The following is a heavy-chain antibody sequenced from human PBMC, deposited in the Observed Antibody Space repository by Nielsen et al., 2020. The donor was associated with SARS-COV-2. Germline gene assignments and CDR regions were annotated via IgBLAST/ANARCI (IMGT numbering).Heavy chain of an antibody. V-gene: IGHV1-3*01. CDR3: ARWLDYYDSSYYYGMDV. Sequence: KFQGRVTITRDTSASTAYMELSSLRSEDTAVYYCARWLDYYDSSYYYGMDVWGQGTTVTVSS. J-gene: IGHJ6*02. D-gene: IGHD3-22*01.